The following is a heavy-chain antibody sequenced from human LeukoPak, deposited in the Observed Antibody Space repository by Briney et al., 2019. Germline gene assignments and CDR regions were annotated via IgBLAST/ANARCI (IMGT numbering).Heavy chain of an antibody. D-gene: IGHD2-8*01. CDR3: AREYCTNGVCYKRFDY. CDR2: ISSNGGST. CDR1: GFTFSSYA. Sequence: PGGSLRLSCAGSGFTFSSYAMHWVRQAPGKGLEYVSGISSNGGSTYHANSVKGRFTTSRDNSKNTLYLQMGSLRAEDMALYYCAREYCTNGVCYKRFDYWGQGTLVTVSS. V-gene: IGHV3-64*01. J-gene: IGHJ4*02.